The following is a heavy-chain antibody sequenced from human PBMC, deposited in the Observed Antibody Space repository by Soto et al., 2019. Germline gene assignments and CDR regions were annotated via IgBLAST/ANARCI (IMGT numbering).Heavy chain of an antibody. Sequence: EVQMLESGGGLVQPGGFLRLSCAASGFTFSSSAMNWVRQAPGKGLEWVSSISNSGGTTSYADSVKGRFTISRDNSKNTLYLQMNSLRAEDTAVYYCAKGSRGAYYYCMDVWGKGTTVTVSS. CDR3: AKGSRGAYYYCMDV. CDR2: ISNSGGTT. CDR1: GFTFSSSA. V-gene: IGHV3-23*01. J-gene: IGHJ6*03.